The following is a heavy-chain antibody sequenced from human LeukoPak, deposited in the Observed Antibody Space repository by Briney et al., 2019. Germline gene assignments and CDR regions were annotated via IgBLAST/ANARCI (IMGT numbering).Heavy chain of an antibody. Sequence: SETLSLTCTVSGGSISSYYWSWIRQPPGKGPEWIGYIYYSGSTNYNPSLKSRVTISVDTSKNQFSLKLSSVTAADTAVYYCARDSSYYGSEDAFDIWGQGTMVTVSS. V-gene: IGHV4-59*01. CDR1: GGSISSYY. CDR2: IYYSGST. CDR3: ARDSSYYGSEDAFDI. D-gene: IGHD3-10*01. J-gene: IGHJ3*02.